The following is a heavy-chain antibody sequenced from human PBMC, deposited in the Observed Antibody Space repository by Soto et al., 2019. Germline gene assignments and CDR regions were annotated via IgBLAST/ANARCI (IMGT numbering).Heavy chain of an antibody. V-gene: IGHV3-23*01. CDR3: AKDPGGHFADYEYFQH. Sequence: GGSLRLSCAASGFTFSSYAMSWVRQAPGKGLEWVSAISGSGGSTYYADSVKGRFTISRDNSKNTLYLQMNSLRAEDTAVYYCAKDPGGHFADYEYFQHWGQGTLVTVSS. CDR1: GFTFSSYA. CDR2: ISGSGGST. J-gene: IGHJ1*01. D-gene: IGHD4-17*01.